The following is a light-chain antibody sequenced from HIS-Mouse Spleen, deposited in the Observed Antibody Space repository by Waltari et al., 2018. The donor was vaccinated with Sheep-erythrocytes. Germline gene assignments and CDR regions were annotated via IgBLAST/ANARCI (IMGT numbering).Light chain of an antibody. CDR1: KLGDKY. CDR2: QDS. V-gene: IGLV3-1*01. Sequence: SYELTQPPSVSVSSGQTASITCSGDKLGDKYACWYQQKPGQSPVLVIYQDSKRPSGIPERFSGSNSGNTATLTVSGTQAMNEADYYSQAWDSSTYVFGTGTKVTIL. J-gene: IGLJ1*01. CDR3: QAWDSSTYV.